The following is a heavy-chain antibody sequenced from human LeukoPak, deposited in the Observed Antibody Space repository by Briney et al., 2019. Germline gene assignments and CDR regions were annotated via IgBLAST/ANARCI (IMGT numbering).Heavy chain of an antibody. D-gene: IGHD3-9*01. CDR2: ISNTGNTK. V-gene: IGHV3-48*01. J-gene: IGHJ4*02. Sequence: GGSLRLSCTASGFSFSSSDMDWVRQAPGRGLEWISYISNTGNTKYYADSVQGRFIISRDNARNSLYLQMSSLRAEDTAVYYCARDPTRYLRYGYFDYWGQGTVVTVSS. CDR3: ARDPTRYLRYGYFDY. CDR1: GFSFSSSD.